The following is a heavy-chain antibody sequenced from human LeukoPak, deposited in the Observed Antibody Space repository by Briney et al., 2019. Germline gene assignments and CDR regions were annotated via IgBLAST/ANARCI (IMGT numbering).Heavy chain of an antibody. CDR2: INSSGPTA. D-gene: IGHD2-15*01. Sequence: GGSLRLSCAASGFTFSNYEMNWVRQAPGMGLEWVSYINSSGPTAYYADSVKGRFNISRDNAQNSLFLQMNNLTAEDTAIYYCARLGFCSDGSCYSLDYWGQGILVTVYS. V-gene: IGHV3-48*03. CDR1: GFTFSNYE. CDR3: ARLGFCSDGSCYSLDY. J-gene: IGHJ4*02.